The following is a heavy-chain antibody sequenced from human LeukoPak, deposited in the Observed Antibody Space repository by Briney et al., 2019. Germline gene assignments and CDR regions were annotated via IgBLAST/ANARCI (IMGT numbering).Heavy chain of an antibody. CDR2: IYYSRST. V-gene: IGHV4-39*01. D-gene: IGHD2-21*01. CDR1: GGSISSSSYY. J-gene: IGHJ3*02. Sequence: SETLSLTCTVSGGSISSSSYYWGWIRQPPGKGLEWIGSIYYSRSTHYNPSLESRVTISVDTSKNQFSLKLSSVTAADTAVFYCARSAYCGGDCYSGDAFDIWGQGTMVTVSS. CDR3: ARSAYCGGDCYSGDAFDI.